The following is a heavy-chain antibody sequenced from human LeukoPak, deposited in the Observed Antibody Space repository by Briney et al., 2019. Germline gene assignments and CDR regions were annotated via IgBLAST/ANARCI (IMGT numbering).Heavy chain of an antibody. CDR1: GFTFSSYA. Sequence: GGSLGLSCAASGFTFSSYAMSWVRQAPGKGLEWVSSVSDSGGNTYHADSVKGRFTISRDNSKNTVYLQMDSLRVEDTAMYYCAKVYCSSTTCNDFDYWGQGTLVTVSS. CDR2: VSDSGGNT. V-gene: IGHV3-23*01. CDR3: AKVYCSSTTCNDFDY. D-gene: IGHD2-2*01. J-gene: IGHJ4*02.